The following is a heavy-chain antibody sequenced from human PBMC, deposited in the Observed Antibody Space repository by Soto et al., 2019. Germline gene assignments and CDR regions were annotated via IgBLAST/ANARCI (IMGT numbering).Heavy chain of an antibody. J-gene: IGHJ4*02. CDR1: GFTFSSYA. V-gene: IGHV3-30-3*01. CDR2: ISYDGSNK. CDR3: ARDKRDLRFLEWAYYFDF. Sequence: QVQLVESGGGVVQPGRSLRLSCAASGFTFSSYAMHWVRQAPGKGLEWVAVISYDGSNKYYADSVKGRFTISRDNSKDTLYLQKNSLRAEDKAVYYCARDKRDLRFLEWAYYFDFWGQGTLVTVSS. D-gene: IGHD3-3*01.